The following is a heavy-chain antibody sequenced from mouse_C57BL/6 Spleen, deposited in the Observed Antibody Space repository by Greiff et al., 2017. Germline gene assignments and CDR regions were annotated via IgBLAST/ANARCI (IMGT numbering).Heavy chain of an antibody. CDR1: GFSLTSYG. J-gene: IGHJ2*01. D-gene: IGHD3-2*02. CDR2: IWRGGST. CDR3: AKGGAAQAPWYFDY. Sequence: QVQLQQSGPGLVQPSQSLSITCTVSGFSLTSYGVHWVRQSPGKGLEWLGVIWRGGSTDYNAAFMSRLSITKDNSRSQVFFKMNSLQADDTAIYYCAKGGAAQAPWYFDYWGQGTTLTVSS. V-gene: IGHV2-5*01.